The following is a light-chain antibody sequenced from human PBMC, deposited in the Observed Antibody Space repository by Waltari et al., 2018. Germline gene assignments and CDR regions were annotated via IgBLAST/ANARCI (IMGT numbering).Light chain of an antibody. CDR1: QSISSY. V-gene: IGKV1-39*01. CDR3: QQSYSTPYT. J-gene: IGKJ2*01. Sequence: DIQMTQSPSSLSASVGDRVTITCRASQSISSYLNWYQQKPGKAPKLLIYAASSLHSGVPSRFSGSGSGTDFTLLISSMQPEDFATYYCQQSYSTPYTFGQGTKLEI. CDR2: AAS.